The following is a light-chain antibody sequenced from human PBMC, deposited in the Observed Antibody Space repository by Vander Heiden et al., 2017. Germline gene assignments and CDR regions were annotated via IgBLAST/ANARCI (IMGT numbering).Light chain of an antibody. CDR1: QSVIGTF. CDR2: STS. J-gene: IGKJ1*01. Sequence: EIVLAQSPGTLSLSPGERATLSCRASQSVIGTFMAWYQHQPGRAPRLLIYSTSTRATGVPERFSGTGSGTDFTLTISRLESEDFAMYYCQYYDNYMWTFGQGTKVDLK. V-gene: IGKV3-20*01. CDR3: QYYDNYMWT.